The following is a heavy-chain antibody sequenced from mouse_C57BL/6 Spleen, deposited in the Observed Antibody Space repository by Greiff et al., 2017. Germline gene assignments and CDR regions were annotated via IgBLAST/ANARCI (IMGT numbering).Heavy chain of an antibody. CDR2: INPSSGYT. D-gene: IGHD1-1*01. V-gene: IGHV1-4*01. CDR3: SRDPYNYGSSYDDY. Sequence: QVQLQQSGAELARPGASVKMSCKASGYTFTSYTMHWVKQRPGQGLEWIGYINPSSGYTKYNQKFKDKATLTADKSSRTAYMQLSSLTSKYSADDYCSRDPYNYGSSYDDYWGQGTTLTVSS. J-gene: IGHJ2*01. CDR1: GYTFTSYT.